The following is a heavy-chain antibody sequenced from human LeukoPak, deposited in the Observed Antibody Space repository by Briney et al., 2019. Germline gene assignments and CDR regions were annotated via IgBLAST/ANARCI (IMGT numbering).Heavy chain of an antibody. V-gene: IGHV4-61*01. CDR3: AGAPNPTFFDY. J-gene: IGHJ4*02. CDR2: ISYSGTT. CDR1: GGSVSSDSYY. Sequence: PSETLSLTCTVSGGSVSSDSYYWSWIRQPPGTGLEWIGHISYSGTTNYNPSLRSRVIISIGISQNQFSLRLSSVTAADTAVYYCAGAPNPTFFDYWGQGPLATVSS.